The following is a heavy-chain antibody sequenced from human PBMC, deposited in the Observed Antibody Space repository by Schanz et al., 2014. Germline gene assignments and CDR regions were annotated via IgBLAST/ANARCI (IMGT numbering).Heavy chain of an antibody. CDR1: GVTFSSYT. CDR3: ARPSDSSWYMDV. Sequence: EVQLLESGGGFVQPGGSLRLSCVASGVTFSSYTMSWVRQASGKGLEWVSAISGSGASTYYADSVKGRFTISRDNSKNSVSLQMDSLRPEDTAVYYCARPSDSSWYMDVWGKGTTGTVSS. D-gene: IGHD2-21*02. V-gene: IGHV3-23*01. CDR2: ISGSGAST. J-gene: IGHJ6*03.